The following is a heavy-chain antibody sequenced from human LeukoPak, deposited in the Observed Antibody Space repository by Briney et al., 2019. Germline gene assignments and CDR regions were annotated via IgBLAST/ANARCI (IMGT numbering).Heavy chain of an antibody. Sequence: PGGSLRLSCAASGFAFSSHWMTWVRQVPGRGPEWVANVNRDGSETYYLDSVKGRFTISKDNAKNSLYLQMSSLRAEDTALYHCARNNGMDVWGQGTTVIVSS. V-gene: IGHV3-7*03. J-gene: IGHJ6*02. CDR1: GFAFSSHW. CDR2: VNRDGSET. CDR3: ARNNGMDV.